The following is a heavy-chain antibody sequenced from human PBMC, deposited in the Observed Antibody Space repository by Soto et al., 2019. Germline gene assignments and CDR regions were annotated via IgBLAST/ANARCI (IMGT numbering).Heavy chain of an antibody. CDR2: ISYDGSNK. D-gene: IGHD6-19*01. CDR1: GFTFSSYA. V-gene: IGHV3-30-3*01. J-gene: IGHJ4*02. Sequence: VGSLRLSCASSGFTFSSYAMHCVRQAPGKWLEWVAVISYDGSNKYYADSVKGRFTISRDNSKNTLYLQMNSLRAEDTAVYYCARARSASGPPRDYWGKGTLVTVS. CDR3: ARARSASGPPRDY.